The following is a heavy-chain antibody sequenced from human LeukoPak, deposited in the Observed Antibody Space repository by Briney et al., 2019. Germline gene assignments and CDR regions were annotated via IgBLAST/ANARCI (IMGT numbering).Heavy chain of an antibody. CDR3: ARTKRANPLDY. D-gene: IGHD5-24*01. V-gene: IGHV4-59*01. J-gene: IGHJ4*02. Sequence: SETLSLTCTVSGGSINSYYWSWIRQPPGKGLEWIGYIYYGGSTNYNPSLKSRVTISVDTSKKQFSLKLTSVTAADTAVYYCARTKRANPLDYWGQGTLVTVSS. CDR1: GGSINSYY. CDR2: IYYGGST.